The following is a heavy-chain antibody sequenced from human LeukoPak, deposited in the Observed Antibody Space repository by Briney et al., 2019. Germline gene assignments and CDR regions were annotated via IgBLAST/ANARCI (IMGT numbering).Heavy chain of an antibody. D-gene: IGHD3-22*01. J-gene: IGHJ5*02. CDR3: ARASNYFDSRGLHWFDP. V-gene: IGHV3-74*01. Sequence: GGSLRLSCAASGFTFSTSWMHWVRQAPGKGLVWVSRIDGNGSRTSYADSVKGRFTISRDNAKNTLYLQMNSLRAEDTAMYYCARASNYFDSRGLHWFDPWGQGTLVTVSS. CDR1: GFTFSTSW. CDR2: IDGNGSRT.